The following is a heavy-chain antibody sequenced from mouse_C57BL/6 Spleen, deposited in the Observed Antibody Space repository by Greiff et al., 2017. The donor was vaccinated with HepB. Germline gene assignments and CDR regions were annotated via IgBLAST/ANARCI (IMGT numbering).Heavy chain of an antibody. V-gene: IGHV1-7*01. Sequence: QVHVKQSGAELAKPGASVKLSCKASGYTFTSYWMHWVKQRPGQGLEWIGYINPSSGYTKYNQKFKDKATLTADKSSSTAYMQLSSLTYEDSAVYYCARWFITSYFDYRGQGTTLTVSS. CDR2: INPSSGYT. J-gene: IGHJ2*01. CDR3: ARWFITSYFDY. CDR1: GYTFTSYW. D-gene: IGHD1-1*01.